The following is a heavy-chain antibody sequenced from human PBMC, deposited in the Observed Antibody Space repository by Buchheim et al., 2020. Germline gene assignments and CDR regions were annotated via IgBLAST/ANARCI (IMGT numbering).Heavy chain of an antibody. D-gene: IGHD3-10*01. J-gene: IGHJ5*02. CDR2: IFYSGST. CDR3: ARDRARFYYGSGSGNWFDP. Sequence: QVQLQESGPGLVKPSQTLSLTCTVSGGSINSGAYYWSWIRQYPGKGLEWIGYIFYSGSTYYNPSLKSRVTISVDTSKNQFSLKLSSVTAADTAVYYCARDRARFYYGSGSGNWFDPWGQGTL. V-gene: IGHV4-31*03. CDR1: GGSINSGAYY.